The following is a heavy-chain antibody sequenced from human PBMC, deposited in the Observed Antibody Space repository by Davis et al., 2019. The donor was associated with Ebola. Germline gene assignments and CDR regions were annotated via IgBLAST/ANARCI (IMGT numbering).Heavy chain of an antibody. CDR3: AKYASFYYAVGSNWFDP. CDR1: GFTFNTFW. CDR2: TNTDGGVT. J-gene: IGHJ5*02. Sequence: GESLKISCAASGFTFNTFWMHWVRQAPGKGLVWVARTNTDGGVTGYADSVKGRFTISRDNSKNTLYLQMNSLRAEDTAVYYCAKYASFYYAVGSNWFDPWGQGTLVTVSS. D-gene: IGHD3-10*01. V-gene: IGHV3-74*01.